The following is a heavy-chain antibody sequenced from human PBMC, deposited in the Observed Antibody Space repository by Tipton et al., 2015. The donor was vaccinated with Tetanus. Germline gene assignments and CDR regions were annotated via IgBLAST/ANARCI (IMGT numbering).Heavy chain of an antibody. CDR3: AKDSFGYGSSWYGPMFDY. D-gene: IGHD6-13*01. CDR2: ISYDGSNK. CDR1: GFTFSSYA. V-gene: IGHV3-30*04. J-gene: IGHJ4*02. Sequence: SLRLSCAASGFTFSSYAMHWVRQAPGKGLEWVAVISYDGSNKYYADSVKGRFTISRDNSKNTLYLQMNSLRAEDTAVYYCAKDSFGYGSSWYGPMFDYWGQGTLVTVSS.